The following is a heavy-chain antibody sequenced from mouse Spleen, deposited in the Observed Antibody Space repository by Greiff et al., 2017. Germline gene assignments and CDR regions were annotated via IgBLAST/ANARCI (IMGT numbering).Heavy chain of an antibody. J-gene: IGHJ2*01. V-gene: IGHV1-22*01. CDR2: INPNNGGT. Sequence: VQLQQSGPELVKPGASVKMSCKASGYTFTDYNMHWVKQSHGKSLEWIGYINPNNGGTSYNQKFKGKATLTVNKSSSTAYMELRSLTSEDSAVYYCASLLRWSLDYWGQGTTLTVSA. D-gene: IGHD1-2*01. CDR3: ASLLRWSLDY. CDR1: GYTFTDYN.